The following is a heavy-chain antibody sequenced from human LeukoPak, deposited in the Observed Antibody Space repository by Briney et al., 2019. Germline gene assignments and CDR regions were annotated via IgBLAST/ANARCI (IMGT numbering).Heavy chain of an antibody. J-gene: IGHJ5*02. Sequence: SVKVSCKASGYTFTGYYMHWVRQAPGQGLEWMGGIMPLFGTAGYAQKFQGRVTITKDESTRTVYLELTSLTSDDTAVYYCARDVHGDYGSGWFDPWGQGTLVSVSS. CDR1: GYTFTGYY. D-gene: IGHD4-17*01. V-gene: IGHV1-69*05. CDR3: ARDVHGDYGSGWFDP. CDR2: IMPLFGTA.